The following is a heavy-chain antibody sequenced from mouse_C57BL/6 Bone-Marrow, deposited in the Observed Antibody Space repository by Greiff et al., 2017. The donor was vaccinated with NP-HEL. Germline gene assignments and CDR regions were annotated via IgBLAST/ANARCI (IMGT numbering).Heavy chain of an antibody. Sequence: EVQVVESGGGLVKPGGSLKLSCAASGFTFSDYGMHWVRQAPEKGLEWVAYISSGSSTIYYADTVKGRFTISRDNAKNNLFLQMTSLRSEDTAMYYCARPDYYGNYDYYAMDYWGQGTSVTVSS. D-gene: IGHD2-1*01. V-gene: IGHV5-17*01. J-gene: IGHJ4*01. CDR2: ISSGSSTI. CDR3: ARPDYYGNYDYYAMDY. CDR1: GFTFSDYG.